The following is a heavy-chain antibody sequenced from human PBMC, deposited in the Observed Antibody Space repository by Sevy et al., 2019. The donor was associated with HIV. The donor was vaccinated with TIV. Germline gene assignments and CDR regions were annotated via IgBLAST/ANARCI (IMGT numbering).Heavy chain of an antibody. J-gene: IGHJ4*02. Sequence: GGSLRLSCAASGFIFSSYSMNWVRQAPGKGLEWVSSISSSSSYIYYADSVKGRFTISRDNAKNSLYLQMNSLRAEDTAVYYCARMYSSRGFDYWGQGTLVTVSS. V-gene: IGHV3-21*01. D-gene: IGHD6-13*01. CDR3: ARMYSSRGFDY. CDR1: GFIFSSYS. CDR2: ISSSSSYI.